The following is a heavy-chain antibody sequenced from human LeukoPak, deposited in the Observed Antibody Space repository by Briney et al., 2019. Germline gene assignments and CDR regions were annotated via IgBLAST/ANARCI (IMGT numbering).Heavy chain of an antibody. D-gene: IGHD3-10*01. CDR3: AKVGYYYGSGSYYNHYYYYYMDV. V-gene: IGHV3-23*01. CDR1: GFTFSSYW. CDR2: ISGSGGST. J-gene: IGHJ6*03. Sequence: GGSLRLSCAASGFTFSSYWMHWVRQTPGKGLMWVSAISGSGGSTYYADSVKGRFTISRDNSKNTLYLQMNSLRAEDTAVYYCAKVGYYYGSGSYYNHYYYYYMDVWGKGTTVTISS.